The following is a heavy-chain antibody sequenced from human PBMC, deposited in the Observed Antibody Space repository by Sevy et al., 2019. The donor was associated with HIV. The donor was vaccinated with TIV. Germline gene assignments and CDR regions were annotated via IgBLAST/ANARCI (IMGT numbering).Heavy chain of an antibody. CDR3: AREMIGYGSGRSFDY. CDR1: GGSISNYY. D-gene: IGHD3-10*01. CDR2: IYYSGTA. J-gene: IGHJ4*02. Sequence: SETLSLTCTVSGGSISNYYWSWIRQPPGKGLEWIGYIYYSGTANYNPSLKSRVTISVDTSKNQFSLKLNSVTAADTAVYYCAREMIGYGSGRSFDYWGQGSLVTVSS. V-gene: IGHV4-59*13.